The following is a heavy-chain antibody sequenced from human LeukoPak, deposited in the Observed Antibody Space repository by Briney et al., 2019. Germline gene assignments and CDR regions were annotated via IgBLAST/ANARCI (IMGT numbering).Heavy chain of an antibody. J-gene: IGHJ4*02. CDR3: TRPPGSSGYYYPFDY. CDR1: GFTFSDYY. CDR2: ISSSGSTI. V-gene: IGHV3-11*04. D-gene: IGHD3-22*01. Sequence: GGSLRLSCAASGFTFSDYYMSWIRQAPGKGLEWVSYISSSGSTIYYADSVKGRFTISRDNAKNSLYLQMNSLRAEDTAVYYCTRPPGSSGYYYPFDYWGQGTLVTVSS.